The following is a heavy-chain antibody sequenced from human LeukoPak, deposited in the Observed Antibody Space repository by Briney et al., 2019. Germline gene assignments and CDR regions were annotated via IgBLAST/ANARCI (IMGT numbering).Heavy chain of an antibody. Sequence: SVKVSCKASGGTFSSYAISWVRQAPGQGLEWMGRIIPIFGIANYAQKFQGRVTITADKSTSTAYMELSSLRSEDTAVYYCARGRNYYDSSVYYDVFDIWGKGKMVTVFS. CDR1: GGTFSSYA. CDR3: ARGRNYYDSSVYYDVFDI. J-gene: IGHJ3*02. D-gene: IGHD3-22*01. V-gene: IGHV1-69*04. CDR2: IIPIFGIA.